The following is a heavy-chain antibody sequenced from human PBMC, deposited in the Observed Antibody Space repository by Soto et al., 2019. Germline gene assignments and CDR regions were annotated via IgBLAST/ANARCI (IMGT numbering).Heavy chain of an antibody. V-gene: IGHV1-69*13. D-gene: IGHD3-3*01. CDR1: GYTLTELS. CDR3: ARGHYDFWSGSSENYYYGTDV. Sequence: GASVKVSCKVSGYTLTELSMHWVRQAPGKGLEWMGGIIPIFGTANYAQKFQGRVTITADESTSTAYMELSSLRSEDTAVYYCARGHYDFWSGSSENYYYGTDVWGQGTTVTVSS. CDR2: IIPIFGTA. J-gene: IGHJ6*02.